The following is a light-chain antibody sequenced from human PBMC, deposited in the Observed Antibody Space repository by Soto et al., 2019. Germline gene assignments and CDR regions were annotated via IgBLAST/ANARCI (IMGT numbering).Light chain of an antibody. Sequence: ESALPQAPGTLSLSPGERATLSCRASQSVSSSYLAWYQQKPGQAPRLLIYGASSRATGIPDRFSGSGSGTDFTLTISRLEPEDFAVYYCQQYGSSPPKTFGQGTKVDIK. CDR1: QSVSSSY. CDR2: GAS. V-gene: IGKV3-20*01. CDR3: QQYGSSPPKT. J-gene: IGKJ1*01.